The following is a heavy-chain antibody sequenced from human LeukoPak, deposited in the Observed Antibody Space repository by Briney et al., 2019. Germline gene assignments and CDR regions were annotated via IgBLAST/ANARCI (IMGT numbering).Heavy chain of an antibody. CDR2: INSDGSST. J-gene: IGHJ6*02. D-gene: IGHD1-1*01. CDR3: ARVEGVLQYYYGMDV. CDR1: GFTFSNYW. V-gene: IGHV3-74*01. Sequence: GGSLRLSCAASGFTFSNYWMHWVRQVPGQGLVWVSRINSDGSSTNYADSVKGRFTMFRDNAKNMVYLQMDSLRAEDTAVYYCARVEGVLQYYYGMDVWGQGTTVTVS.